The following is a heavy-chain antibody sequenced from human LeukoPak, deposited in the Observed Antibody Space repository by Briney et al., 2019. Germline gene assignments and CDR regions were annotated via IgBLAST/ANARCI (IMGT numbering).Heavy chain of an antibody. CDR1: GGSISSSSYY. Sequence: SETLSLTCIVSGGSISSSSYYWGWIRQPPGKGLEWIGSIYYSGSTYYNPSLKSRVTISVDTSKNQFSLKLSSVTAADTAVYYCARDSGAPDWLLFGSTHLPYYGRDVGGKGTTVTVPS. J-gene: IGHJ6*04. V-gene: IGHV4-39*07. D-gene: IGHD3-9*01. CDR3: ARDSGAPDWLLFGSTHLPYYGRDV. CDR2: IYYSGST.